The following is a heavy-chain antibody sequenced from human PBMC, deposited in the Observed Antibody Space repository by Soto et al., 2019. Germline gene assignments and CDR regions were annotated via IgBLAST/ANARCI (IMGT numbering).Heavy chain of an antibody. CDR1: GGSFSGYY. J-gene: IGHJ4*02. V-gene: IGHV4-34*01. Sequence: SETLSLTCAVYGGSFSGYYWSWIRQPPGKGLEWIGEINHSGSTNYNPSLKSRVTISVDTSKNQFSLKLSSVTAADTAVYYCARGSGYDAGFDYWGQGTLVTAPQ. CDR3: ARGSGYDAGFDY. D-gene: IGHD5-12*01. CDR2: INHSGST.